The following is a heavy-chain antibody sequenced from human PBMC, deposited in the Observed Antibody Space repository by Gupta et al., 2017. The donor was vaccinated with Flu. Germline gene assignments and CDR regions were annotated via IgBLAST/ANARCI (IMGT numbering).Heavy chain of an antibody. CDR3: AKDHGQPYYGMAV. D-gene: IGHD2-15*01. CDR2: INPTGGST. V-gene: IGHV1-46*04. J-gene: IGHJ6*01. CDR1: GYTFTSYY. Sequence: QVHLVQSGTEVKRPGASVKVSCKASGYTFTSYYIHWVRQAPGRGLEGMGIINPTGGSTAYEQTLQGRITLTTDTPTSTVYLELSRIRPEDTAMYYCAKDHGQPYYGMAVWGQVTTVTVSS.